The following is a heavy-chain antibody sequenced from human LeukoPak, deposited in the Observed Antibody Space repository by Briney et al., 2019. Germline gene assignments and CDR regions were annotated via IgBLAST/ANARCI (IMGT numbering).Heavy chain of an antibody. CDR1: GGSISSYY. D-gene: IGHD5-12*01. CDR2: IYYSGST. V-gene: IGHV4-59*01. J-gene: IGHJ4*02. Sequence: SETLSLTCTVSGGSISSYYWGWIRQPPGKGLEWIGYIYYSGSTNYNPSLKGRVTISVDTSKNQFSLKLSSVTAADTAVYYCARDRGYGGYDFDYWGQGTLVTVSS. CDR3: ARDRGYGGYDFDY.